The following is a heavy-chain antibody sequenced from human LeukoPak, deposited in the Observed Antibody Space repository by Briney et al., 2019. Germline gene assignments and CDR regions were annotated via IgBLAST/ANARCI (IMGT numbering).Heavy chain of an antibody. CDR1: GYTFTGYY. CDR2: INPKSGGT. V-gene: IGHV1-2*02. CDR3: ASCTAVAGTDDAFDI. J-gene: IGHJ3*02. D-gene: IGHD6-19*01. Sequence: GASVKVSCKASGYTFTGYYMHWVRQAPGQGLEWMGWINPKSGGTNYAQKFQGRVTMTRDTSISTAYMELSRLRSDDTAVYYCASCTAVAGTDDAFDIWGQGTMVTVSS.